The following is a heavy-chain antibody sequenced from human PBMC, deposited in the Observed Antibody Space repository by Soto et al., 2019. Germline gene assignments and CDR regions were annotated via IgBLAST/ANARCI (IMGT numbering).Heavy chain of an antibody. CDR3: ATDQYSSGWYSPAFDY. CDR1: GYTFTSYG. D-gene: IGHD6-19*01. CDR2: FDPEDGET. J-gene: IGHJ4*02. V-gene: IGHV1-24*01. Sequence: ASVKVSCKASGYTFTSYGISWVRQAPGQGLEWMGGFDPEDGETIYAQKFQGRVTMTEDTSTDTAYMELSSLRSEDTAVYYCATDQYSSGWYSPAFDYWGQGTLVSVSS.